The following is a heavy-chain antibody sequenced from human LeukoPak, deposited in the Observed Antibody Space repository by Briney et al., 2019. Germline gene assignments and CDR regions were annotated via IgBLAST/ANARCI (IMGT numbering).Heavy chain of an antibody. CDR2: IHYSGST. V-gene: IGHV4-59*01. Sequence: PSETLSLTCTVSGGSISTYYWSWIRQPPGKGLEWIGYIHYSGSTNYNPSLKSRVGISVDTSKNQFSLMLTSVTAADTAVYYCARDRDGYNRVDYWGQGTLVIVSS. D-gene: IGHD5-24*01. J-gene: IGHJ4*02. CDR1: GGSISTYY. CDR3: ARDRDGYNRVDY.